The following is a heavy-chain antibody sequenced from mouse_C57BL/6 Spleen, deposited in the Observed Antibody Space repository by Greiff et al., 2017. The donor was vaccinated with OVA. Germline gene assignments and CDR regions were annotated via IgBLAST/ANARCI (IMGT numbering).Heavy chain of an antibody. J-gene: IGHJ4*01. CDR3: ARLGITTVVPRGAMDY. V-gene: IGHV1-50*01. D-gene: IGHD1-1*01. Sequence: QVQLQQPGAELVQPGASVKLSCKASGYTFTSYWMQWVKQRPGQGLEWIGEIAPYDRYTNYHQKFKGKATLTVDTSSSPAYMQLSSLTSEDSAVYYCARLGITTVVPRGAMDYWGQGTSVTVSS. CDR1: GYTFTSYW. CDR2: IAPYDRYT.